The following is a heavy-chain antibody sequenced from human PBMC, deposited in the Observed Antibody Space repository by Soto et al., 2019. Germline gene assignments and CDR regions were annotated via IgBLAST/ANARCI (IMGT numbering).Heavy chain of an antibody. CDR2: ISAHSGDT. Sequence: QVHLVQSGAEVTKPGASVKVSCKASGYTFTNYGINWVRRAPGQGLEWMGWISAHSGDTKYAQRFRDRVTMTTDTPTTTPYLELRSLTSDDTAVYYCARTITMIFLAPAHWGQVPLVTVSS. D-gene: IGHD3-22*01. V-gene: IGHV1-18*01. CDR1: GYTFTNYG. J-gene: IGHJ4*02. CDR3: ARTITMIFLAPAH.